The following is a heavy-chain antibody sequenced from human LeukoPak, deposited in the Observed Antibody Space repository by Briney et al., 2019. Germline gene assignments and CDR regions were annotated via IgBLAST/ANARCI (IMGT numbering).Heavy chain of an antibody. Sequence: GGSLRLSCAASGFTFDDYAMHWVRQAPGKGLEWVSGINWNGGSTYYADSVKGRFTISRDNSKNTLYLQMNSLRAEDTAVYYCANRPVDYYGSGSYRYRIWGQGTMVTVSS. CDR3: ANRPVDYYGSGSYRYRI. D-gene: IGHD3-10*01. CDR2: INWNGGST. CDR1: GFTFDDYA. J-gene: IGHJ3*02. V-gene: IGHV3-23*01.